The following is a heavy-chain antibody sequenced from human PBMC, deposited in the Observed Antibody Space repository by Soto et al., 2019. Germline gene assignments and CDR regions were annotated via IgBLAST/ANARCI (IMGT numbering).Heavy chain of an antibody. V-gene: IGHV1-69*12. CDR2: IIPIFGTA. D-gene: IGHD1-26*01. CDR1: GGTFSSYA. Sequence: QVQLVQSGAEVKKPGSSVKVSCKASGGTFSSYAISWVRQAPGQGLEWMGGIIPIFGTANYAQKFQGGVTITADESTRTAYMELSSRGAEDTAVYYRARGWVGAAGFDSWGQGTLVTVSS. CDR3: ARGWVGAAGFDS. J-gene: IGHJ4*02.